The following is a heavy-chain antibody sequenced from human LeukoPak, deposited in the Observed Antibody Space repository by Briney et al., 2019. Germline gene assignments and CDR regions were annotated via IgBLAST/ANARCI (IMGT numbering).Heavy chain of an antibody. J-gene: IGHJ4*02. CDR3: ARGPYRNSFDY. CDR2: IYYSGST. D-gene: IGHD4-11*01. CDR1: GASISIGFYY. V-gene: IGHV4-31*03. Sequence: PSETLSLTCIVSGASISIGFYYWSWIRQHPGKGLEWIGYIYYSGSTYYNPSLKSRVTMSVDTSKNQFSLKLSSVTAADTAVYYCARGPYRNSFDYWGQGTLVTVSS.